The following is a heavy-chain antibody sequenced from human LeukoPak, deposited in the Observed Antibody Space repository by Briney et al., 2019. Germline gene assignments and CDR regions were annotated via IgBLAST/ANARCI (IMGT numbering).Heavy chain of an antibody. CDR2: INPNSGGT. D-gene: IGHD2-15*01. CDR3: ARVGYCSGGSCYSWPSLVY. CDR1: GYTFTGYY. V-gene: IGHV1-2*02. Sequence: ASVKVSCKASGYTFTGYYMHWVRQAPGQGLEWMGWINPNSGGTNYAQKFQGRVTMTRDTSISTAYMELSRLRSDDTAVYYCARVGYCSGGSCYSWPSLVYWGQGTLVTVSS. J-gene: IGHJ4*02.